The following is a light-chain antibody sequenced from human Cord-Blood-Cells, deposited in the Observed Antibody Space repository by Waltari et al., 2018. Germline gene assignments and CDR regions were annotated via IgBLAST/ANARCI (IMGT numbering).Light chain of an antibody. CDR1: QSISSW. J-gene: IGKJ3*01. CDR3: QQYNSYPFT. Sequence: DIKMTQSPSTLSASVGARVTITCLASQSISSWLAWYQQKPGKAPKLLIYKASSLESGVPSRFSGSGSGTEFTLTISSLQPDDFATYYCQQYNSYPFTFGPGTKVDIK. CDR2: KAS. V-gene: IGKV1-5*03.